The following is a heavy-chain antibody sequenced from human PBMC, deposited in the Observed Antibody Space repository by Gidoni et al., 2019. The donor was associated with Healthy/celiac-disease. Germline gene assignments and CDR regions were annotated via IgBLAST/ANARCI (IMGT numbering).Heavy chain of an antibody. CDR3: AKAPFGVVIMPAFDI. CDR1: GFTFNSYA. Sequence: EVQLLESGGGLVQPGGSLRLSCAASGFTFNSYAMSWVRRAPGKGLEWVSTISGSGGNTYYADSVKGRFTISRDNSKNTLYLQMNSLRAEDTAVYYCAKAPFGVVIMPAFDIWGQGTMVTVSS. J-gene: IGHJ3*02. V-gene: IGHV3-23*01. D-gene: IGHD3-3*01. CDR2: ISGSGGNT.